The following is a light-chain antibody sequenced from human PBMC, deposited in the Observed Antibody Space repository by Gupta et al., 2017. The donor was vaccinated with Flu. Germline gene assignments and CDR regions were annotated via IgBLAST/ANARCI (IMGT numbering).Light chain of an antibody. CDR1: SSNIGSNS. V-gene: IGLV1-44*01. J-gene: IGLJ2*01. CDR3: AAWDDSLSGRVV. Sequence: QSMLTQPPSAPGTPGQRVTISCSGSSSNIGSNSVNWYQQLPGTAPKLLIYSNNQRPSGVPDRFSASKSGTSASLAISGLQSEDEADYYCAAWDDSLSGRVVFGGGTKLTVL. CDR2: SNN.